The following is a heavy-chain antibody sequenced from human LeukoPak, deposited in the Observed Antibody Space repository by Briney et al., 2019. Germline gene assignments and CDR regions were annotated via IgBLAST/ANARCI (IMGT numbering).Heavy chain of an antibody. J-gene: IGHJ4*02. CDR1: GITFNNYA. CDR2: ISGSGVST. Sequence: GGSLRLSCATSGITFNNYAMTWVRQAPGKGLEWVSAISGSGVSTYYADSVKGRFTISRDNSKNTLFLQMNSLRAEDTAVYYCAKGGYDSSGYPYDYWGQGTLVTVSS. D-gene: IGHD3-22*01. V-gene: IGHV3-23*01. CDR3: AKGGYDSSGYPYDY.